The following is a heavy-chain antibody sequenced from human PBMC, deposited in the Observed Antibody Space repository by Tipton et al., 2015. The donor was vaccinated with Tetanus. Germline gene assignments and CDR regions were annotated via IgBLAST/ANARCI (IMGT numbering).Heavy chain of an antibody. V-gene: IGHV4-39*01. CDR3: ARGRDQYKSGNY. Sequence: LRLSCTVSGDSVSSSRYYWGWVRQPPGKGLEWIGSIYYSGSTYHNSSLKSRVTMSVDTSKNQFSLKLSSVTGADTAVYYCARGRDQYKSGNYWGQGTLVTVSS. CDR2: IYYSGST. D-gene: IGHD5-24*01. CDR1: GDSVSSSRYY. J-gene: IGHJ4*02.